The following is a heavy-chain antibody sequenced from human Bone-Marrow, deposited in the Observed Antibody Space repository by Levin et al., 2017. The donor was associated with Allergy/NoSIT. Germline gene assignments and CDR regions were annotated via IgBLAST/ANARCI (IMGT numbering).Heavy chain of an antibody. Sequence: SQTLSLTCTVSGGSISTYYWSWIRQPPGKGLEWIGYIYDSGSTNYNPSLKSRVTISVDTSKNQFSLKLSSVTAADTAVYYCASGGENDFWSGYYDYWGQGTLVTVSS. CDR2: IYDSGST. J-gene: IGHJ4*02. CDR3: ASGGENDFWSGYYDY. D-gene: IGHD3-3*01. V-gene: IGHV4-59*01. CDR1: GGSISTYY.